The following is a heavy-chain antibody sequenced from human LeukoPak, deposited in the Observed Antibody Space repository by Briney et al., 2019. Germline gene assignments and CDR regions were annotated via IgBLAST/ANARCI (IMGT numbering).Heavy chain of an antibody. V-gene: IGHV4-34*01. D-gene: IGHD3-3*01. J-gene: IGHJ4*02. CDR2: INHSGST. CDR1: GGSFSGYY. CDR3: ARDGGNLDY. Sequence: PSETLSLTCAVYGGSFSGYYWSWIRQPPGKGLEWIGEINHSGSTNYNPSLKSRVTISVDTSKNQFSLKLSSVTAADTAVYCCARDGGNLDYWGQGTLVTVSS.